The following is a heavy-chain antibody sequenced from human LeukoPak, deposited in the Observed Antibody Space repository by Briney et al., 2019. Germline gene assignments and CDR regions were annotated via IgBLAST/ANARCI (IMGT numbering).Heavy chain of an antibody. J-gene: IGHJ4*02. CDR3: ATVPPYPVTNSAFDY. D-gene: IGHD4-17*01. CDR2: FGPEDGET. Sequence: GASVKVSCKVSGYTLTELSMHWVRQAPGKGLEWMGGFGPEDGETIYAQKFQGRVTMTEDASTDTAYMELSSLRSEDTAVYYCATVPPYPVTNSAFDYWGQGTLVTVSS. V-gene: IGHV1-24*01. CDR1: GYTLTELS.